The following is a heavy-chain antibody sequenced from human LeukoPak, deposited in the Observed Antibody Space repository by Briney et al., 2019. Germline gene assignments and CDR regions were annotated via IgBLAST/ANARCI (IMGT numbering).Heavy chain of an antibody. V-gene: IGHV1-69*04. Sequence: ASVKVSCKASGGTFSSYAISWVRQAPGQGLEWMGRIIPIFGIANYAQKFQGRVTITADKSTSTAYMELSSLRSEDTAVYYCASIQTANWDYWGQGTLVTASS. CDR1: GGTFSSYA. CDR2: IIPIFGIA. D-gene: IGHD5-18*01. CDR3: ASIQTANWDY. J-gene: IGHJ4*02.